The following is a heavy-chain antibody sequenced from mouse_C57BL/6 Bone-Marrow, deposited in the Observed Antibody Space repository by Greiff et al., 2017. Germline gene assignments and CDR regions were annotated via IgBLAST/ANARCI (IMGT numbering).Heavy chain of an antibody. J-gene: IGHJ4*01. CDR2: ISSGGSYT. CDR1: GFTFSSYG. Sequence: VQLQQSGGDLVKPGGSLKLSCAASGFTFSSYGMSWVRQTPDKRLEWVATISSGGSYTYYPDSVKGRFTISRDNAKNTLYLQMSSLKSEDTAMYYCVSNWDGAMDYWGQGTSVTVSS. CDR3: VSNWDGAMDY. D-gene: IGHD4-1*01. V-gene: IGHV5-6*01.